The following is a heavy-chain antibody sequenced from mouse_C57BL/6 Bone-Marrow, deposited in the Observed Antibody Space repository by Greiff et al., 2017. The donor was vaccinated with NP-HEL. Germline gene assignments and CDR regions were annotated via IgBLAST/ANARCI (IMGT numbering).Heavy chain of an antibody. Sequence: VQLQQSGAELVRPGASVKLSCKASGYTFTDYYINWVKQRPGQGLEWIARIYPGSGNTYYNEKFKGKATLTADKSSSTAYMQLSSLTSEAAAVYFCAWGGLGRRWFAYWGQGTLVTVSA. D-gene: IGHD4-1*01. J-gene: IGHJ3*01. CDR2: IYPGSGNT. V-gene: IGHV1-76*01. CDR3: AWGGLGRRWFAY. CDR1: GYTFTDYY.